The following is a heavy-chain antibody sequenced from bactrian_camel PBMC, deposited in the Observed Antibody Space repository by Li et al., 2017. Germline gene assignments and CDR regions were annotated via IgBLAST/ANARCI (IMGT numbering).Heavy chain of an antibody. CDR2: IDSDGST. CDR3: AAARTPCSPLEQAVTRYTY. V-gene: IGHV3S6*01. Sequence: HVQLVESGGDSVQAGGSLRLSCAISGDTDSNYCMAWVRQAPGREREGVACIDSDGSTIYADSVKGRFTISKDYAKNTLYLRMNSLKPEDTAKYYCAAARTPCSPLEQAVTRYTYRGQGTQVTV. D-gene: IGHD1*01. J-gene: IGHJ4*01. CDR1: GDTDSNYC.